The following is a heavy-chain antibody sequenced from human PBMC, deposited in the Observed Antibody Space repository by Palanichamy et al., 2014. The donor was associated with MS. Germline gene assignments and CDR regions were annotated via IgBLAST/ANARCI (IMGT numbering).Heavy chain of an antibody. V-gene: IGHV3-7*01. J-gene: IGHJ4*02. D-gene: IGHD1-26*01. CDR2: IKQDGSEK. CDR1: GFTFSSYW. Sequence: EVQLVESEGGLVQPGGSLRLSCAASGFTFSSYWMSWVRQAPGKGLEWVANIKQDGSEKYYVDSVKGRFTISRDNAKNSLYLQMNSLRAEDTAVYYCAKTKWEIYGGFDYWGQGTLVTVSS. CDR3: AKTKWEIYGGFDY.